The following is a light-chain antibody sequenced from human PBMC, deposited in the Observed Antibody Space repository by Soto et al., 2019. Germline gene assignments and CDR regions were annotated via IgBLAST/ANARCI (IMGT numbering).Light chain of an antibody. V-gene: IGLV4-69*01. J-gene: IGLJ2*01. CDR1: SGHSRYA. CDR3: QTWGTGTVI. Sequence: QLVLTQSPSASASLGASVKLTCTLSSGHSRYAIAWHQQQPEKGPRFLMKLNSDGSHRKGDGLPDRFSGSSSGAERYLSISSLQSEDEADYYCQTWGTGTVIFGGGTKLTVL. CDR2: LNSDGSH.